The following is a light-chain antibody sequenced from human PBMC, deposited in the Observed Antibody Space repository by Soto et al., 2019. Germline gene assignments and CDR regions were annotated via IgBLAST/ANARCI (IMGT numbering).Light chain of an antibody. V-gene: IGKV3-20*01. CDR1: QSVAANY. Sequence: EVVVTQSPGTLSLYPGERATLSCRASQSVAANYLAWYQQKRGQAPRLLIYGASSRATGIPDRFSGSGSGTDCTLTISRLEPEDFSVYYCHQYGTAPLTFGPGTKVDIK. CDR2: GAS. J-gene: IGKJ3*01. CDR3: HQYGTAPLT.